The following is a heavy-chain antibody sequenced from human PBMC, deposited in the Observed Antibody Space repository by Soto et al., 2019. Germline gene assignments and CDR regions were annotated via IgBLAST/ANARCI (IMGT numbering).Heavy chain of an antibody. Sequence: GGSLRLSCAASGFTFSMYWMTWVRQAPGKGLEWVANIKQDGNEKYYVDSVKGRFTISRDNAKNSLYLQMNSLRAEDTAVYYCAADPRPQLVPIDYWGQGTLVTVPQ. D-gene: IGHD6-6*01. CDR2: IKQDGNEK. CDR1: GFTFSMYW. J-gene: IGHJ4*02. V-gene: IGHV3-7*01. CDR3: AADPRPQLVPIDY.